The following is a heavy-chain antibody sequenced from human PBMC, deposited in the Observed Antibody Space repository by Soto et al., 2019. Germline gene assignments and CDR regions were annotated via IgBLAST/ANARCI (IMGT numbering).Heavy chain of an antibody. D-gene: IGHD6-25*01. J-gene: IGHJ6*02. CDR3: ARSGSNSGGYYYCVMDV. CDR2: ISSYNGNA. CDR1: GYTFTTYA. V-gene: IGHV1-18*01. Sequence: QVQLVQSGAEVKKPGASVKVSCKASGYTFTTYAISWVRQAPGQGLEWMGSISSYNGNANYARKFQGRVTMTTDTATSTTYLEVRSLRSDDTAVYYCARSGSNSGGYYYCVMDVWGQGTTVTVSS.